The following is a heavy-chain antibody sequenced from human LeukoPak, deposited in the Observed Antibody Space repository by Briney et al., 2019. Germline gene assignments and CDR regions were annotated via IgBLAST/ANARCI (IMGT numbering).Heavy chain of an antibody. D-gene: IGHD3-16*01. Sequence: PSETLSLTCSVSGGSITNYFWSWIRQPPGKGLEWIGFIHGSGTTNYNPSLKSRLTMSLDTSKNQFSLRLGSVTAAGTAVYYCARQFGGTYDVLWGQGTLVTVSS. V-gene: IGHV4-59*08. CDR2: IHGSGTT. J-gene: IGHJ4*02. CDR3: ARQFGGTYDVL. CDR1: GGSITNYF.